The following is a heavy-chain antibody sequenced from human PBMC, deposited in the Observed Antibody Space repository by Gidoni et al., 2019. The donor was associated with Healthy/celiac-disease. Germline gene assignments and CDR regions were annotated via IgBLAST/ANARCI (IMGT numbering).Heavy chain of an antibody. J-gene: IGHJ4*02. CDR2: IRSKAYGGTT. Sequence: EVQLVESGGGLVKPGRSLRLSCTASGFTFGDYAMSWFRQAPGKGLEWVGFIRSKAYGGTTEYAASVKGRFTISRDDSKSIAYLQMNSLKTEDTAVYYCTRVRIMTTVTRMFDYWGQGTLVTVSS. CDR3: TRVRIMTTVTRMFDY. CDR1: GFTFGDYA. D-gene: IGHD4-17*01. V-gene: IGHV3-49*05.